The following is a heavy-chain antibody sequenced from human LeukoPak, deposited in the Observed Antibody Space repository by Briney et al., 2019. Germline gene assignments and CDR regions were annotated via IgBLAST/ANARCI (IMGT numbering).Heavy chain of an antibody. V-gene: IGHV7-4-1*02. CDR2: INTNTGNP. J-gene: IGHJ3*02. CDR1: GYTFTSYG. CDR3: ASFNASGWGAFDI. D-gene: IGHD2/OR15-2a*01. Sequence: ASVKVSCKASGYTFTSYGISWVRQAPGQGLEWMGWINTNTGNPTYAQGFTGRFVFSLDTSVSTAYLQISSLKAEDTAVYYCASFNASGWGAFDIWGQGTMVTVSS.